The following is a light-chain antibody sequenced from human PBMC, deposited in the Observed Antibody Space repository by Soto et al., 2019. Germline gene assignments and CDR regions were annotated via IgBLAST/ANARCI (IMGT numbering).Light chain of an antibody. Sequence: DIQLTQSPSFLSASVGDRVTISCRDSQGISRYLAWYQQTPGKAPKLLIYASSTLQSGVPSRFSGSGSGTEFPLTIASLQPADFATYYCPQLNTFPVTFCQGTRRDI. CDR2: ASS. CDR3: PQLNTFPVT. V-gene: IGKV1-9*01. CDR1: QGISRY. J-gene: IGKJ5*01.